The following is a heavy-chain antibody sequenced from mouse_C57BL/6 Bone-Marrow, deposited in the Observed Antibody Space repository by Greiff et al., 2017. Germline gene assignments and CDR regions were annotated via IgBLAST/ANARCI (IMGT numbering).Heavy chain of an antibody. CDR2: IDPGSGDT. J-gene: IGHJ2*01. CDR3: SAGCDDEEGFDY. D-gene: IGHD2-12*01. CDR1: GFNFNDDY. Sequence: EVQLVESGAELVRPGASVKLSCTASGFNFNDDYMHWVKQRPEQGLEWIGWIDPGSGDTEYSSKFQGKATITADTYSNTAYLQISSLTSEDTAVKDCSAGCDDEEGFDYWGQGTTLTVSS. V-gene: IGHV14-4*01.